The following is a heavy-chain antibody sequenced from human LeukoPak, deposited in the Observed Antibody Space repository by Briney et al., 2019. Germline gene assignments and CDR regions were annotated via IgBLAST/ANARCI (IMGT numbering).Heavy chain of an antibody. CDR2: ISGSGGST. Sequence: TGGSLRLSCAASGFTFSSYGMSWVRQAPGKGLEWVSAISGSGGSTYYADSVKGRFTISRDNSKNTLYLQMNSLRAEDTAVYYCAKDREAAAGNYYFDYWGQGTLVTVSS. CDR1: GFTFSSYG. J-gene: IGHJ4*02. CDR3: AKDREAAAGNYYFDY. V-gene: IGHV3-23*01. D-gene: IGHD6-13*01.